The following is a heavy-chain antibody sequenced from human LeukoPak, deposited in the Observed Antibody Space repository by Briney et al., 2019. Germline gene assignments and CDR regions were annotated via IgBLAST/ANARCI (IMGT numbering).Heavy chain of an antibody. D-gene: IGHD2-15*01. CDR1: GGTFSSYA. Sequence: SVKVSCKASGGTFSSYAISWVRQAPGQGLELIGGIIPIFGTANYAQKFQGRVTITADESTSTAYMELSSLRSEDTAVYYCARERGGSRGFDYWGQGTLVTVSS. CDR3: ARERGGSRGFDY. V-gene: IGHV1-69*13. CDR2: IIPIFGTA. J-gene: IGHJ4*02.